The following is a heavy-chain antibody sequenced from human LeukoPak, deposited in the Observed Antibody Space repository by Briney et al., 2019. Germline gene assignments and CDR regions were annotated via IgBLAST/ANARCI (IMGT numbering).Heavy chain of an antibody. V-gene: IGHV3-23*01. CDR1: GFTFSSYG. J-gene: IGHJ4*02. D-gene: IGHD2-2*01. Sequence: GGSLRLSCAASGFTFSSYGMHWVRQAPGKGLEWVSAISGNGRDTYYTDSVKGRFTISRDNSKNTLYLQMHSLRAEDTAIYYCARAAAVCSSTSCYGHYWGQGTLVTVSS. CDR2: ISGNGRDT. CDR3: ARAAAVCSSTSCYGHY.